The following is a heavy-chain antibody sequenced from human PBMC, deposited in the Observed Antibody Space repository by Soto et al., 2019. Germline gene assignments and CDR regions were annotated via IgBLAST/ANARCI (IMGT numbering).Heavy chain of an antibody. CDR3: AMPGEGVLFYYALDV. J-gene: IGHJ6*02. CDR2: ISSGSDTI. D-gene: IGHD3-16*01. CDR1: GFTLSSYS. V-gene: IGHV3-48*02. Sequence: EVHLVESGGGLVQPGGSLRLSCVASGFTLSSYSMNWVRQAPGKGLEWISYISSGSDTISYADSVKGRFTVSRDNAKTSLYLQMNSLRDEDTAVYYCAMPGEGVLFYYALDVWGQGTAVTVSS.